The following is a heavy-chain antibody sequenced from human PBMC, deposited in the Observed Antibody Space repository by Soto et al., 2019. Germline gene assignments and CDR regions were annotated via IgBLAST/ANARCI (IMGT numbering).Heavy chain of an antibody. D-gene: IGHD3-22*01. J-gene: IGHJ4*02. Sequence: GGSLRLSCAASGFIFSSDWMHWVRQAPGKGLEWVSSFSSSIIYIFYEDSLKGRFTISRDNAMNSLYLQMNSLRAEDTVVYYCARGTPYYYDSSGYYLDYWGQGTLVTVSS. CDR3: ARGTPYYYDSSGYYLDY. V-gene: IGHV3-21*01. CDR1: GFIFSSDW. CDR2: FSSSIIYI.